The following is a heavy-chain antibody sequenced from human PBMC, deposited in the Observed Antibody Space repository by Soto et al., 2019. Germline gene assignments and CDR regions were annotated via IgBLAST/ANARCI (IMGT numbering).Heavy chain of an antibody. CDR1: GFTFSSYG. Sequence: QVQLVESGGGVVQPGRSLRLSCAASGFTFSSYGMHWVRQAPGKGLEWVAVISYDGSNKYYADSVKGRFTISRDNSKNTLYLQMNSLRAEHTAVYYCAGYFWSGNWGQGTLVTVSS. CDR3: AGYFWSGN. V-gene: IGHV3-30*03. J-gene: IGHJ4*02. CDR2: ISYDGSNK. D-gene: IGHD3-3*01.